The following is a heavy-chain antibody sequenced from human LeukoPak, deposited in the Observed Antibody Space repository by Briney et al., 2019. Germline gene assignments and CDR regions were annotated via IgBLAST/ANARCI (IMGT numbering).Heavy chain of an antibody. Sequence: PGGSLRLSCAASGFTFDDYGMSWVRQAPGKGLEWVSGINWNSGSIGYADSVKGRFTISRDNSKNTLYLQMNSLSAEDTAVYYCAKNGDRGAYCSGGSCYPYYYYYMDVWGKGTTVTISS. D-gene: IGHD2-15*01. J-gene: IGHJ6*03. CDR2: INWNSGSI. CDR1: GFTFDDYG. V-gene: IGHV3-20*04. CDR3: AKNGDRGAYCSGGSCYPYYYYYMDV.